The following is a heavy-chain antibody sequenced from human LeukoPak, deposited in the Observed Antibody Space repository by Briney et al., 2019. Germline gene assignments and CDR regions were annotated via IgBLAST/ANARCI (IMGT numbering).Heavy chain of an antibody. Sequence: GGSLRLSCAASGFTFSRYDLSWVRQAPGKGLECVSTISMTVTTTYYADSVKGRFTSSRDNSKNTLHLQMNSLRAEDTAVYYCARYIWGSYRYFDYWGQGTLVTVSS. CDR3: ARYIWGSYRYFDY. CDR1: GFTFSRYD. CDR2: ISMTVTTT. J-gene: IGHJ4*02. D-gene: IGHD3-16*02. V-gene: IGHV3-23*05.